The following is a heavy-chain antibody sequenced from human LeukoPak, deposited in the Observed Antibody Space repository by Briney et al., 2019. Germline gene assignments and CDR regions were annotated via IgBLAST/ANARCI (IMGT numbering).Heavy chain of an antibody. CDR3: ARSPVEVDGFDI. Sequence: GGSLRLSCAASGFTFSSYWMYWVRQAPGKGLVWVSRINSDGSSTSYADSVKGRCSISRDNTKNTLYLQMNSLRTEDTAVYYCARSPVEVDGFDIWGQGTMVTVSS. CDR1: GFTFSSYW. V-gene: IGHV3-74*01. CDR2: INSDGSST. J-gene: IGHJ3*02. D-gene: IGHD2-2*01.